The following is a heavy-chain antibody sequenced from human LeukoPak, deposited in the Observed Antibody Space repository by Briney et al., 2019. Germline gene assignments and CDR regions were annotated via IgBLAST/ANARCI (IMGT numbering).Heavy chain of an antibody. Sequence: PSETLSLTCTVSGGSISSYYWSWIRQPPGKGLEWIGYIYYSGSTNYNPSLKSRVTISVDTSKNQFSLKLSSVTAADTALYYCARGGGWEYAPLGYWGQGTLVTVSS. D-gene: IGHD1-26*01. J-gene: IGHJ4*02. CDR3: ARGGGWEYAPLGY. CDR2: IYYSGST. CDR1: GGSISSYY. V-gene: IGHV4-59*01.